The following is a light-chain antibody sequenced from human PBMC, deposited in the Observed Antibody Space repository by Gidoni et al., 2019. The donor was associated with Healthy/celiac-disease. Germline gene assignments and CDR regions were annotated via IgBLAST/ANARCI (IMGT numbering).Light chain of an antibody. CDR2: AAS. Sequence: DIQMTQSPSSLSASVGDRVTITCRASQSISSYLNWYQQKPGKAPKLLIYAASSLQSGFPSRFSGSGSGTDFTLTISSLQPEDFATYYCQQSYRARTFGQGTKVEIK. CDR3: QQSYRART. J-gene: IGKJ1*01. CDR1: QSISSY. V-gene: IGKV1-39*01.